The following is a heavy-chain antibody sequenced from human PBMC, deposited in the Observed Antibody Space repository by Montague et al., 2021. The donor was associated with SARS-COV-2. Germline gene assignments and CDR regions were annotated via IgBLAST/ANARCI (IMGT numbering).Heavy chain of an antibody. J-gene: IGHJ6*02. V-gene: IGHV3-74*01. CDR2: IDNDGSST. CDR3: ARGVGITIFGDLSLEGDYYYSMDD. D-gene: IGHD3-3*01. CDR1: GFTFRSHW. Sequence: SLRLSCAASGFTFRSHWMHWVRQVPEKGLVWVSRIDNDGSSTNYVASVKGRFTISRDNAKNTLDLQMNSLRVEDTAVYYCARGVGITIFGDLSLEGDYYYSMDDWGQGTAVTVSS.